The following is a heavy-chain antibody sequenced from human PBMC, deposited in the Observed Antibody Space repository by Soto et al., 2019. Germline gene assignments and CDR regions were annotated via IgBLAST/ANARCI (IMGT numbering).Heavy chain of an antibody. CDR3: AKSRIQGWTKGLYDH. V-gene: IGHV3-23*01. CDR1: GFTFSSYA. D-gene: IGHD5-18*01. Sequence: GGSLRLSCAASGFTFSSYAMSWVRQAPGKGLEWVSSISESGDSTSYAESVRGRFTISRDDSKNTLYLQMNSLRAEDTAVCSCAKSRIQGWTKGLYDHWGQGTLVTVSS. CDR2: ISESGDST. J-gene: IGHJ4*02.